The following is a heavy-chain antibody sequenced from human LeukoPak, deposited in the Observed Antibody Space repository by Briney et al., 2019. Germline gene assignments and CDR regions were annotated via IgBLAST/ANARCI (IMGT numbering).Heavy chain of an antibody. CDR2: IYHSGST. J-gene: IGHJ5*02. CDR1: GDSISSGGYS. CDR3: ARVLSGYCSSTSCYNWFDP. D-gene: IGHD2-2*01. Sequence: PSETLSLTCAVSGDSISSGGYSWSWIRQPPGKGLEWIGYIYHSGSTCYNPSLKSRVTISVDRSKNQFSLKLTSVTAADTAVYYCARVLSGYCSSTSCYNWFDPWGQGTLVIVSS. V-gene: IGHV4-30-2*01.